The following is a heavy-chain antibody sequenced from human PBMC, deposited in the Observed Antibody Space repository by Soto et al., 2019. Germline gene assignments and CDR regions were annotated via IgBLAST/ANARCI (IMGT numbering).Heavy chain of an antibody. Sequence: PSETLSLTCTVSGGSISSYYWSWIRQPPGKGLEWIGYIYYSGGTNYNPPLKSRVTISVDTSKNQFSLKLSSVTAADTAVYYCARKEGDYDYIWGSPGHLGAFDIWGQGTMVTVS. CDR1: GGSISSYY. CDR2: IYYSGGT. D-gene: IGHD3-16*01. CDR3: ARKEGDYDYIWGSPGHLGAFDI. V-gene: IGHV4-59*01. J-gene: IGHJ3*02.